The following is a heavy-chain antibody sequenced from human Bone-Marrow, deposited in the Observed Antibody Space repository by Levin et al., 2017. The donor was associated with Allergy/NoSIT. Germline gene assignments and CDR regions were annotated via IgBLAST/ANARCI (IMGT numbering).Heavy chain of an antibody. CDR1: GFSFGDFG. CDR2: IAHDGKE. D-gene: IGHD1-14*01. Sequence: LSLTCEGSGFSFGDFGLHWVRQAPGKGLEWVGSIAHDGKERYGDAVEGRFTISRDNSRKILYLQMNNLRPDDTARYFCAKVTTSLWGRGTLVIVS. J-gene: IGHJ2*01. CDR3: AKVTTSL. V-gene: IGHV3-30*18.